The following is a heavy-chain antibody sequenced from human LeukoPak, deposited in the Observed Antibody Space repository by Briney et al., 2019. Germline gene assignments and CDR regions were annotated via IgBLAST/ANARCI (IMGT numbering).Heavy chain of an antibody. J-gene: IGHJ4*02. D-gene: IGHD5-18*01. Sequence: GGSLRLSCAASGFTFSSYSMNWVRQAPEKGLEWVSSISSSSSYIYYADSVKGRFTISRDNAKNSLYLQMNSLRAEDTAVYYCARDHTAMVGNFDYWGQRTLVTVSS. CDR1: GFTFSSYS. CDR3: ARDHTAMVGNFDY. V-gene: IGHV3-21*01. CDR2: ISSSSSYI.